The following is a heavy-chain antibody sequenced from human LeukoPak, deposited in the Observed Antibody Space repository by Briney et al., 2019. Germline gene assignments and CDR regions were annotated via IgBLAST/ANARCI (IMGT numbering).Heavy chain of an antibody. CDR3: ARFSSLAAAFDY. J-gene: IGHJ4*02. CDR1: GGSISNYY. V-gene: IGHV4-4*07. CDR2: IYTSGTT. Sequence: SETLSLTCTVSGGSISNYYWSWIRQPAGKGLEWIGRIYTSGTTHYNPSLKSRVTMSVDTSKNQFSLNLSSVTAADTAVYYCARFSSLAAAFDYWGLGTLVTVSS. D-gene: IGHD6-13*01.